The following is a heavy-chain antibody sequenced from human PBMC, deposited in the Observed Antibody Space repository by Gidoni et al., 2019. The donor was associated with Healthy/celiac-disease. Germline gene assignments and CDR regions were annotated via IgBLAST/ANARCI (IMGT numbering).Heavy chain of an antibody. J-gene: IGHJ4*02. V-gene: IGHV3-23*01. CDR1: GFTFSSYA. CDR3: AKDDYDYVWGSYRTLPSDY. Sequence: EVQLLESGGGLVQPGGSLRLSCAASGFTFSSYAMSWVRPAPGKGLEWFSAISGSGGSTYYADSVKGRFTISRDNSKNTLYLQMNSLRAEDTAVYYCAKDDYDYVWGSYRTLPSDYWGQGTLVTVSS. D-gene: IGHD3-16*02. CDR2: ISGSGGST.